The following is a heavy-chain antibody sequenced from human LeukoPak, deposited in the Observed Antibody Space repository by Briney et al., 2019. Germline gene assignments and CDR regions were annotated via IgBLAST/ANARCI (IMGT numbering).Heavy chain of an antibody. J-gene: IGHJ5*01. V-gene: IGHV3-7*03. CDR2: IKQDGSER. CDR1: GFIFRNYW. Sequence: PGGSLRLSCAASGFIFRNYWMSWVRQAPGRGLEWVANIKQDGSERYYVDSVKGRFTISRDNSKNTLYLQMNSLRAEDTAVYYCAKLGYSSGWFDYWGQGTLVTVSS. CDR3: AKLGYSSGWFDY. D-gene: IGHD6-19*01.